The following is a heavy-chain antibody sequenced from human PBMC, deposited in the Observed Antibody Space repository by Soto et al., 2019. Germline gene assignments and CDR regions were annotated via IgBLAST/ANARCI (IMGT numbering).Heavy chain of an antibody. CDR3: ARGGSTSAPDDTFDI. V-gene: IGHV4-4*02. CDR1: GDSITSTSY. D-gene: IGHD2-2*01. Sequence: PSETLSLTCGVSGDSITSTSYWSWVRQPPGKGLEWIGEIYHSGGTNSNPSLKSRVTISVDTSKNQFSLKLSSVTAADTAVYYCARGGSTSAPDDTFDIWGQGTMVTVSS. J-gene: IGHJ3*02. CDR2: IYHSGGT.